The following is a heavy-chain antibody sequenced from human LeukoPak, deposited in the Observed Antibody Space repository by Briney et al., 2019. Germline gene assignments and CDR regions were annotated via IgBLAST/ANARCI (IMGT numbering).Heavy chain of an antibody. Sequence: GGSLRLACADSGFTFSSYGMHWVRQAPGKGLERVSFIRYDGSNKYYADSVKGRFTISRDNSKNTLYLQMNSLRAEDTAVYYCAKDQRGYCYGRDAFDIWGQGTMVTVSS. CDR1: GFTFSSYG. D-gene: IGHD5-18*01. CDR3: AKDQRGYCYGRDAFDI. CDR2: IRYDGSNK. V-gene: IGHV3-30*02. J-gene: IGHJ3*02.